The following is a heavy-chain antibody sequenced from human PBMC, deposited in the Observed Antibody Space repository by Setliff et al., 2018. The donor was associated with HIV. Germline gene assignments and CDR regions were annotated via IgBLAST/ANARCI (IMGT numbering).Heavy chain of an antibody. CDR2: INYSGST. CDR3: ARVARGGHSSRWYYFDY. Sequence: SETLSLTCAVSGYSISSGYYWGWIRQPPGKGLEWIGTINYSGSTYYSPSLKSRVTISVDTSKNQFSLKVSSVTAADTAVYYCARVARGGHSSRWYYFDYWGQGTLVTVS. J-gene: IGHJ4*02. D-gene: IGHD6-13*01. CDR1: GYSISSGYY. V-gene: IGHV4-38-2*01.